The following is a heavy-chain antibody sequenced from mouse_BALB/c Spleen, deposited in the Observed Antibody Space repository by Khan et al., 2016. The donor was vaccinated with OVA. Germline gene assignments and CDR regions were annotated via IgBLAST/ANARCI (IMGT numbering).Heavy chain of an antibody. CDR2: IIYTGYT. J-gene: IGHJ3*01. CDR3: ARSTYRYAFVY. CDR1: GDSITSGY. V-gene: IGHV3-8*02. Sequence: EVQLQESGPSLVKPSQTLSLTCSVTGDSITSGYWNWIRKFPGNKLEYMGYIIYTGYTYYNPSFISRISITRNTSKNQYYLQLSSVTDENTATYYCARSTYRYAFVYWGQGTLVTVSA. D-gene: IGHD2-12*01.